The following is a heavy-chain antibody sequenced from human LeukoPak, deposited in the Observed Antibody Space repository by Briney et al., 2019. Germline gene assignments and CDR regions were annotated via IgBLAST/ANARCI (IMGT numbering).Heavy chain of an antibody. CDR1: GFTFSSYA. V-gene: IGHV3-30-3*01. CDR3: ARGHCSGGSCYSFYFDY. J-gene: IGHJ4*02. D-gene: IGHD2-15*01. Sequence: PGRSLRLSCAASGFTFSSYAMHWVRQAPGKGRGWVAVISYDGSNKYYADSVKGRFTISRDNSKNTLYLQMNSLRAEDPAVYYCARGHCSGGSCYSFYFDYWGQGTLVTVSS. CDR2: ISYDGSNK.